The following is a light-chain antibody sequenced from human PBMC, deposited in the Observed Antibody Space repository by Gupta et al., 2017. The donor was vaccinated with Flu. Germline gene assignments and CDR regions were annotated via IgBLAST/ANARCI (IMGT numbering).Light chain of an antibody. CDR1: QDISHY. CDR2: EAS. V-gene: IGKV1-33*01. CDR3: QQYSLVPRT. Sequence: DIQMTQSPSSLSASVGDRVTITCQASQDISHYLDWYQQKPGKAPKVLIYEASHLEAGVPSRFTGGGSGTDFALTIDSLQPEDIGTYFCQQYSLVPRTFGQGTKLEIK. J-gene: IGKJ2*01.